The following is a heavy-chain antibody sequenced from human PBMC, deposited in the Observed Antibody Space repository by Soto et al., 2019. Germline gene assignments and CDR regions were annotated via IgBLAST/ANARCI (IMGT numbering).Heavy chain of an antibody. J-gene: IGHJ4*02. CDR1: GFTFSSYA. CDR3: AKTGSYVGSSIDY. CDR2: ISYDGSNK. D-gene: IGHD2-21*01. V-gene: IGHV3-30-3*02. Sequence: GGSLRLSCAASGFTFSSYAMHWVRQAPGKGLEWVAVISYDGSNKYYADSVKGRFTISRDNSKNTLYLQMNSLRAEDTAVYYCAKTGSYVGSSIDYWGQGTLVTVSS.